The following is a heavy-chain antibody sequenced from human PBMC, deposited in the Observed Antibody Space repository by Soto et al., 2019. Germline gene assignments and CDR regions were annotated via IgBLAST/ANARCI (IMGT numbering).Heavy chain of an antibody. CDR1: GYTFTGYY. CDR2: INPNSGGT. D-gene: IGHD2-15*01. CDR3: ARAYCSGCSCYYFHY. J-gene: IGHJ4*02. Sequence: ASVKVSCKASGYTFTGYYMHWVRQAPGQGLEWMGWINPNSGGTNYAQKFQGRVTMTRDTSISTAYMELSRLRSDDTAVYYCARAYCSGCSCYYFHYRGQVPLFTVSS. V-gene: IGHV1-2*02.